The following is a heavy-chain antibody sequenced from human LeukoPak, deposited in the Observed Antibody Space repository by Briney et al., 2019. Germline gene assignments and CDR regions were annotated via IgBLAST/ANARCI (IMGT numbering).Heavy chain of an antibody. Sequence: ASVKVSCKASGGTFSSYAISWVRQAPGQGLEWMGGIIPIFGTANYAQKFQGRVTITRDTSASTAYMELSSLRSEDTAVYYCARGGATPTRYYFDYWGQGTLVTVSS. CDR1: GGTFSSYA. CDR2: IIPIFGTA. V-gene: IGHV1-69*05. J-gene: IGHJ4*02. CDR3: ARGGATPTRYYFDY. D-gene: IGHD1-26*01.